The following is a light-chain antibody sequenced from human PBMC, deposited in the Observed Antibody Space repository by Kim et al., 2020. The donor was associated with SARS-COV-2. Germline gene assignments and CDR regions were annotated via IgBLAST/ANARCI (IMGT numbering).Light chain of an antibody. CDR2: DVS. CDR1: SGDIGAYND. Sequence: GQSITISCIGTSGDIGAYNDVSWYKQNPGKAPKLLIFDVSKRPSGVSNRFSGSKSGNAASLTIFGLQAEDEAEYYCSSYTTTTTWVFGGGTQLTVL. CDR3: SSYTTTTTWV. J-gene: IGLJ2*01. V-gene: IGLV2-14*01.